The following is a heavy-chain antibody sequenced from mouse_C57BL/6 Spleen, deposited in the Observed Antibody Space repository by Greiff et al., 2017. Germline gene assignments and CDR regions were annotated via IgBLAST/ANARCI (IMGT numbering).Heavy chain of an antibody. CDR2: IDPVNGDT. Sequence: EVQLQQSGAELVRPGASVKLSCTASGFNIKDDYMHWVKQRPEQGLEWIGWIDPVNGDTEYASKFQGKATITADTSSNTAYLQLSSLTSEDTAVYYCTTPYGYDRIPFAYWGQGTLVTVSA. V-gene: IGHV14-4*01. CDR3: TTPYGYDRIPFAY. J-gene: IGHJ3*01. CDR1: GFNIKDDY. D-gene: IGHD2-2*01.